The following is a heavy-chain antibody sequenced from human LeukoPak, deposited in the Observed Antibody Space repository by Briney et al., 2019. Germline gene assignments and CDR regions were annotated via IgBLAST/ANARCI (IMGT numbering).Heavy chain of an antibody. V-gene: IGHV4-59*01. CDR2: IYNSGST. D-gene: IGHD3-22*01. CDR1: GGSISSYY. Sequence: SETLSLTCTVSGGSISSYYWNWIRQPPGKGLEWIGYIYNSGSTNNNPSLKSRVTISVDTSKKQFSLKLSSVTAADTAVYYCARAPHFFDTSGSRYYFDYWGQGALVTVSS. CDR3: ARAPHFFDTSGSRYYFDY. J-gene: IGHJ4*02.